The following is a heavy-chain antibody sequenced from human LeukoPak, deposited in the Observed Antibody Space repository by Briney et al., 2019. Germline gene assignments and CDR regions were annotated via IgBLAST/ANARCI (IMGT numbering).Heavy chain of an antibody. D-gene: IGHD2-2*01. CDR1: GFTFSSYW. Sequence: AGGSLRLSCAASGFTFSSYWMSWVRQAPGKGLEWVANIKQDGSEKYYVDSVKGRFTISRDNAKNSLYLEINDLRAEDTAVYYCARVFYELLSTGHMDVWGKGTTVTVSS. J-gene: IGHJ6*03. V-gene: IGHV3-7*01. CDR2: IKQDGSEK. CDR3: ARVFYELLSTGHMDV.